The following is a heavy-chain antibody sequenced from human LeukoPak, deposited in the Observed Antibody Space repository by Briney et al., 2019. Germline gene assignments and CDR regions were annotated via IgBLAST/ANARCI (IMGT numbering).Heavy chain of an antibody. Sequence: GGSLGLSCAASGFTFSSYAMHWVRQAPGKGLEWVAVISYDGSNKYYADSVKGRFTISRDNSKDTLYLQMNSLRAEDTAVYYCARESLLGYCSGGSCYDYGMDVWGQGTTVTVSS. V-gene: IGHV3-30-3*01. CDR2: ISYDGSNK. CDR3: ARESLLGYCSGGSCYDYGMDV. J-gene: IGHJ6*02. CDR1: GFTFSSYA. D-gene: IGHD2-15*01.